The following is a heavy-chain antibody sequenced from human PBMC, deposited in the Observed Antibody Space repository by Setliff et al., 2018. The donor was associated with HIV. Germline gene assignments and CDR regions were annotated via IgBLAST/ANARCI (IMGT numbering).Heavy chain of an antibody. CDR3: ARCYYDSSGPTDAFDI. V-gene: IGHV1-46*01. D-gene: IGHD3-22*01. CDR1: GYTFTNYY. Sequence: ASVKVSCKASGYTFTNYYIHWVRQAPGQGLEWMGLINPSGGRTSYAQKFQGRLTMTRDTSRSTVYMELSSLGSEDTAVYYCARCYYDSSGPTDAFDIWGQGTVVTVSS. CDR2: INPSGGRT. J-gene: IGHJ3*02.